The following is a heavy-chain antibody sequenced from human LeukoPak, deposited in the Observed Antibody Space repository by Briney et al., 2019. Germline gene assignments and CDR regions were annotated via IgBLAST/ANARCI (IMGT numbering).Heavy chain of an antibody. CDR1: GGSISSYY. V-gene: IGHV4-59*01. CDR2: IYYSGST. D-gene: IGHD3-3*01. CDR3: ARGPMGNYYDFWSGYSQNWFDP. Sequence: PSETLSLTCTVSGGSISSYYWSWIRQPPGKGLEWIGYIYYSGSTNYNPSLKSRVTISVDTSKNQFSLKLSSVTAADTAVYYCARGPMGNYYDFWSGYSQNWFDPWGQGTLVTVSS. J-gene: IGHJ5*02.